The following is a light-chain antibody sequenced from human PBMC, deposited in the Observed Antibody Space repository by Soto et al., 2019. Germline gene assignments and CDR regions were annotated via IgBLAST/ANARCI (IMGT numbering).Light chain of an antibody. CDR3: QQRSSWPRA. Sequence: EILMTQSPATLSVSPGERATLSCRASQSVSSNLAWYQQKPGQAPRLLIYGASTRATGIPARFSGSGSGTDFTLTISSLEPEDFAVYYCQQRSSWPRAFGQGTKVDIK. J-gene: IGKJ1*01. CDR2: GAS. V-gene: IGKV3-11*01. CDR1: QSVSSN.